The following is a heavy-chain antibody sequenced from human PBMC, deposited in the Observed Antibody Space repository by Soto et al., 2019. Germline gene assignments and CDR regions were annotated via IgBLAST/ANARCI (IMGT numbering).Heavy chain of an antibody. V-gene: IGHV5-51*01. D-gene: IGHD5-18*01. CDR1: GYIFTSYW. Sequence: GESLKISCKGSGYIFTSYWIGWVRQMRGKGLEWMGLIYPGDSDTRYSPSFQGQVTISVDKSITIAYLQWSSLKASGTAMYYCARDTYYYYGMDVWGQGTTVTVPS. CDR2: IYPGDSDT. J-gene: IGHJ6*02. CDR3: ARDTYYYYGMDV.